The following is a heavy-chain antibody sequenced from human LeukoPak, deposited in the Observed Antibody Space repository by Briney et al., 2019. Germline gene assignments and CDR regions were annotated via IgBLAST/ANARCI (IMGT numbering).Heavy chain of an antibody. D-gene: IGHD6-13*01. CDR1: GGSISSSSYY. CDR2: IYYSGST. J-gene: IGHJ5*02. CDR3: ARVAAPRRAFDP. Sequence: SETLSLTCTVSGGSISSSSYYWGWIRQPPGKGLEWIGSIYYSGSTYYNPSLKSRVTISVDTSKNQFSLKLSSVTAADTAVYYCARVAAPRRAFDPWGQGTLVTVSS. V-gene: IGHV4-39*07.